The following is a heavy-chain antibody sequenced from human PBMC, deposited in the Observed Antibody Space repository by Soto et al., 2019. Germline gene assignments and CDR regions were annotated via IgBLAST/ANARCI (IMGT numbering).Heavy chain of an antibody. V-gene: IGHV1-69*13. D-gene: IGHD6-6*01. Sequence: SVKVSCKASGGIFSSYAISWLRQAPGQGLEWMGAVIPILGQAYYAQDLQDRVSITADESTRTTYLELSSLRSEDTAVYFCARVGGIGAPPGTDYWGQGTLVTVSS. J-gene: IGHJ4*02. CDR1: GGIFSSYA. CDR3: ARVGGIGAPPGTDY. CDR2: VIPILGQA.